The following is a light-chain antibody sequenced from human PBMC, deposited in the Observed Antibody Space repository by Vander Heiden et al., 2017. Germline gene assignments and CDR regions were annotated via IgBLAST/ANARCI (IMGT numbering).Light chain of an antibody. CDR1: LSISRY. CDR3: QQYKDWPYT. V-gene: IGKV3-15*01. Sequence: EIVLSQSPATLSVSPGGRATLSCRASLSISRYLAWYQQKVGQAPMLLIYSASTRATGIPARFSGTASGTEFTLTVSSLQSEDSAVYYCQQYKDWPYTFGQGTKLEIE. J-gene: IGKJ2*01. CDR2: SAS.